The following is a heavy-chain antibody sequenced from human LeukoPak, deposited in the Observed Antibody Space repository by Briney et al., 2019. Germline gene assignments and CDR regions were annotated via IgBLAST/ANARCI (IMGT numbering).Heavy chain of an antibody. CDR1: GFTFSDYA. Sequence: GGSLRLSCAASGFTFSDYAMTWVRQAPGKGLEWVSLISGGGRNTYYAGSVQGRFTISRDNSKNTLYLQMNSLRADDTAVYYCARVRDGDYYDYWGQGTQVTVSS. CDR3: ARVRDGDYYDY. V-gene: IGHV3-23*01. D-gene: IGHD4-17*01. J-gene: IGHJ4*02. CDR2: ISGGGRNT.